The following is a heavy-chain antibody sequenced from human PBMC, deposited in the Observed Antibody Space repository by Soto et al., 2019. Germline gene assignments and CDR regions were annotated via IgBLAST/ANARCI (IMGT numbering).Heavy chain of an antibody. CDR2: FDPEDGET. CDR3: ATDVLYCSGGSCYFPRGLQH. Sequence: ASVKVSCKVSGYTLTELSMHWVRQAPGKGLEWMGGFDPEDGETIYAQKFQGRVTMTEDTSTDTAYMELSSLRSEDTAVYYCATDVLYCSGGSCYFPRGLQHWGQGTLVTAPQ. CDR1: GYTLTELS. V-gene: IGHV1-24*01. J-gene: IGHJ1*01. D-gene: IGHD2-15*01.